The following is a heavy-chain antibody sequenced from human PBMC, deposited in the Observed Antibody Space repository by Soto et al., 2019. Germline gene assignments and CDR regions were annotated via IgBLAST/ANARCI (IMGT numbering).Heavy chain of an antibody. CDR2: INAGNGNT. D-gene: IGHD6-19*01. CDR1: GYTFTSYA. V-gene: IGHV1-3*01. J-gene: IGHJ6*02. Sequence: GASVKVSCKASGYTFTSYAMHWVRQAPGQRLEWMGWINAGNGNTKYSQKFQGRVTVTRDTSASTAYMELSCLSSEDTAVYYCATSPYTVDYYHNGRHVWHQEPTGTVSS. CDR3: ATSPYTVDYYHNGRHV.